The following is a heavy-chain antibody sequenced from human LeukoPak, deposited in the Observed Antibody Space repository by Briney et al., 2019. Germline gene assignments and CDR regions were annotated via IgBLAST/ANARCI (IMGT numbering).Heavy chain of an antibody. CDR3: ARLASAWNFDY. J-gene: IGHJ4*02. CDR2: FSPGDSDS. D-gene: IGHD6-19*01. V-gene: IGHV5-51*01. CDR1: GYSFTNYW. Sequence: GESLKISCQGPGYSFTNYWIGWVRQMPGKDLEWMGIFSPGDSDSRYSPSFRGQVSISADKSISTAYLQWSSLKASDAAMYYCARLASAWNFDYWGQGTLVTVSS.